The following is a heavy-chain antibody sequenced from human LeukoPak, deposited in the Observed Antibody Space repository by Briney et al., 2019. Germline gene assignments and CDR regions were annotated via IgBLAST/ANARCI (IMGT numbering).Heavy chain of an antibody. CDR1: GGTFSSYA. CDR2: IIPIFGTA. Sequence: SVKVSCKASGGTFSSYAISWVRQAPGQGLEWMGGIIPIFGTANYAQKFQGRVTITTDESTSTAYKELSSLRSEDTAVYYCARERRYSYGPPYFDYWGQGTLVTVSS. D-gene: IGHD5-18*01. J-gene: IGHJ4*02. CDR3: ARERRYSYGPPYFDY. V-gene: IGHV1-69*05.